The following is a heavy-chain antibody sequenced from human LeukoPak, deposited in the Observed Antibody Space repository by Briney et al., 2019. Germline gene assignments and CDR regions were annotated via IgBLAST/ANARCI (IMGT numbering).Heavy chain of an antibody. V-gene: IGHV5-10-1*01. CDR3: ARHWGYSGYDRLYFDY. J-gene: IGHJ4*02. Sequence: GESLKISCKGSGYSFTSFWISWVRQMPGKGLAWMGSIDLSDSYTNYSPSFQGHVTISADKSISTAYLQWSSLKASDTAMYYCARHWGYSGYDRLYFDYWGQGTLVTVSS. CDR2: IDLSDSYT. CDR1: GYSFTSFW. D-gene: IGHD5-12*01.